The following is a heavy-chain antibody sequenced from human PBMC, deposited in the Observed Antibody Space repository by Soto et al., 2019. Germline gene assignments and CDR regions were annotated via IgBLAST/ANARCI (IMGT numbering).Heavy chain of an antibody. CDR2: ISAYNGNT. CDR1: GYTFTSYG. J-gene: IGHJ5*02. CDR3: AKDGSGWTGGWFDP. V-gene: IGHV1-18*01. D-gene: IGHD6-19*01. Sequence: ASVKVSCKASGYTFTSYGISWVRQAPGQGLEWVGWISAYNGNTNYNPSLRSRVTISGDTSKNQFSLKLTSVTAADTAVYYCAKDGSGWTGGWFDPWGQGTLVTVSS.